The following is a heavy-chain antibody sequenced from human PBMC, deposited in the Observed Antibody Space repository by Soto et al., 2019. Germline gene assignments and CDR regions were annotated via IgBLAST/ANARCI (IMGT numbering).Heavy chain of an antibody. CDR1: GGSISSYY. Sequence: KASETLSLTCTVSGGSISSYYWSWTRQPPGKGLEWIGYIYYSGSTNYNPSLKSRVTISVDTSKNQFSLKLSSVTAADTAVYYCARVRIVVDRSSYYFDYWGQGTLVTVSS. V-gene: IGHV4-59*01. D-gene: IGHD3-22*01. CDR3: ARVRIVVDRSSYYFDY. J-gene: IGHJ4*02. CDR2: IYYSGST.